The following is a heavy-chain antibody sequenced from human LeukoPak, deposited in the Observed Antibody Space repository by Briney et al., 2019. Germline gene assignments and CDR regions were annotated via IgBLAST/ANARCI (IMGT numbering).Heavy chain of an antibody. V-gene: IGHV3-7*01. CDR3: ATYPHWVAGDV. Sequence: GRLLSLSRAAAGFTQRDARMTWLLPAPGKRLARVANMNPDGSEQDYVDSVKVRFTISRVNARNSLYLEMGSLRAEDTAVYYCATYPHWVAGDVWGQGPPVTVS. J-gene: IGHJ6*02. CDR1: GFTQRDAR. D-gene: IGHD7-27*01. CDR2: MNPDGSEQ.